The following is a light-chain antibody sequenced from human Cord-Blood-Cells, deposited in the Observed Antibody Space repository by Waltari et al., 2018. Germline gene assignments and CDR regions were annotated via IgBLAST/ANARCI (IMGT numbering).Light chain of an antibody. J-gene: IGLJ1*01. Sequence: QSALTQPASVSGSPGQSITISCTGTSSDVGGYNYVSWYQQHPGKAPQLMIYDVSKRPSGVSSRFSGSKSGHPASLTISRLQAEGEADYYCSSYTSSSTYVFGTGTKVTVL. CDR3: SSYTSSSTYV. CDR1: SSDVGGYNY. CDR2: DVS. V-gene: IGLV2-14*01.